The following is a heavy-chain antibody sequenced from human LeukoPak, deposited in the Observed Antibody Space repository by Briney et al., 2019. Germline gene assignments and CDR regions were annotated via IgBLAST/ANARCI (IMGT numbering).Heavy chain of an antibody. J-gene: IGHJ5*02. CDR1: GGSFSGYY. CDR3: ARGPYYYDSSGYYYGWFDP. D-gene: IGHD3-22*01. V-gene: IGHV4-34*01. CDR2: INHIGST. Sequence: PSETLSLTCAVYGGSFSGYYWSWIRQPPGKGLEWIGEINHIGSTNYNPSLKSRVTISVDTSKPQFSLKLSSVTAADTAVYYCARGPYYYDSSGYYYGWFDPWGQGTLVTVSS.